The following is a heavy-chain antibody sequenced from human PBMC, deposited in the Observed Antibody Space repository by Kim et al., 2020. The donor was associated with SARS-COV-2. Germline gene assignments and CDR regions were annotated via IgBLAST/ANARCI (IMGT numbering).Heavy chain of an antibody. CDR3: ARHHPTTDIVVVPAASFDY. Sequence: SRVTISVDTSKSQFSLKLSSVTAADTAVYYCARHHPTTDIVVVPAASFDYWGQGILVTVSS. D-gene: IGHD2-2*01. J-gene: IGHJ4*02. V-gene: IGHV4-39*01.